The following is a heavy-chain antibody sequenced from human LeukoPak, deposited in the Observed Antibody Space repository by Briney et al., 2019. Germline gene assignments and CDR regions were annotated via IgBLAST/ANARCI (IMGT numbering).Heavy chain of an antibody. Sequence: ASVKVSCKASGYTFTSYDINWVRQVTGQGLEWMGWMNPNSGNTGYAQKFQGRVTMTRNTSISTAYMELSSLRSEDTAVYYCAREYRYITIFGVVNAGSSYGMDVWGQGTTVTVSS. J-gene: IGHJ6*02. CDR2: MNPNSGNT. D-gene: IGHD3-3*01. CDR1: GYTFTSYD. V-gene: IGHV1-8*01. CDR3: AREYRYITIFGVVNAGSSYGMDV.